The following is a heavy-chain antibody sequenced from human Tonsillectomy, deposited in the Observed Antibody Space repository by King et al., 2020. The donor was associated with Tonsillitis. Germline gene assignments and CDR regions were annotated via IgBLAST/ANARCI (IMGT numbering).Heavy chain of an antibody. J-gene: IGHJ3*02. D-gene: IGHD2-2*01. CDR2: INPNSGGT. CDR3: ARGTVISVPLNAFDI. CDR1: GYTFTGYY. Sequence: QLVQSGAEVKKPGASVKVSCKASGYTFTGYYMHWVRQAPGQGLEWMGWINPNSGGTNYAQKFQGRVTMTRDTSISPAYMELSRLRSDDTAVYYCARGTVISVPLNAFDIWGQGTMVTVSS. V-gene: IGHV1-2*02.